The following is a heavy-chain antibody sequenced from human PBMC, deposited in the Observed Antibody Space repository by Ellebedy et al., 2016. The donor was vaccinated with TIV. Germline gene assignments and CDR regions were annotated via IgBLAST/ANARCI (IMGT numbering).Heavy chain of an antibody. Sequence: LRLSXTVSGGSISGGGYYWSWIRQHPGKGLEWIGYIYYSGSTYYNPSLKSRVTISVDTSKNQFSLKLSSVTAADTAVYYCARGGSGSYRYFDYWGQGTLVTVSS. V-gene: IGHV4-31*03. CDR2: IYYSGST. CDR3: ARGGSGSYRYFDY. D-gene: IGHD1-26*01. CDR1: GGSISGGGYY. J-gene: IGHJ4*02.